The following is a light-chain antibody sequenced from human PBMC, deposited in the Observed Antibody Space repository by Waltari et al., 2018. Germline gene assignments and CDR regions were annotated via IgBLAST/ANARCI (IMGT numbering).Light chain of an antibody. CDR3: QAWDSSFWV. CDR1: QSGDKY. CDR2: QDS. V-gene: IGLV3-1*01. J-gene: IGLJ3*02. Sequence: SYELTHPPSVSVSPGQTASITCSGDQSGDKYACWYQQKPGQSPVLVIYQDSKRPSGIPERFSGSNSGNTATLTISGTQAMDEADYYCQAWDSSFWVFGGGTKLTVL.